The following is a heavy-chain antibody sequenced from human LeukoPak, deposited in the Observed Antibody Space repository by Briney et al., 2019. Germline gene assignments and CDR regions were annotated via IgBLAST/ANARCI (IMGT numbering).Heavy chain of an antibody. CDR2: IGTASDT. D-gene: IGHD1-1*01. CDR3: ARGPPRGKYYYMDV. V-gene: IGHV3-13*01. J-gene: IGHJ6*03. CDR1: GFTFSSFD. Sequence: GGSLRLSCAASGFTFSSFDMHWVRQPPGQGLEWVSTIGTASDTYYPGSVEGRFTLSRDNAKNSLYLQMNSLTAGDTAVYYCARGPPRGKYYYMDVWGKGATVTVSS.